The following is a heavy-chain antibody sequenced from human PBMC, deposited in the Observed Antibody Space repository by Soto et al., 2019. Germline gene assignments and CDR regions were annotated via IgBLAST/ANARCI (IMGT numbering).Heavy chain of an antibody. D-gene: IGHD3-10*01. CDR3: ARVTWFAELSFDY. J-gene: IGHJ4*02. V-gene: IGHV4-39*07. CDR1: GGSISSSSYY. CDR2: ISYSGCT. Sequence: SETLSLTCTVSGGSISSSSYYWGWIRQPPGKGLEWTGCISYSGCTLYNPSLQSRVTISVDTSKNQFSLDLNSVTAADTAVYYCARVTWFAELSFDYWGQGTVVTVS.